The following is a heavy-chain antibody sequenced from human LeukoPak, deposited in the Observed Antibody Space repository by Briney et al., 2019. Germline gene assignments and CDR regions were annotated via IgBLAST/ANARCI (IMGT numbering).Heavy chain of an antibody. Sequence: PSETLSLTCTVSGGSISSYYWGWIRQPPGKGLEWIGYIYYSGSTNYNPSLKSRVTISVDTSKTQFSLKLSSVPAANTAVYYCARSSDSSGYSPFDYWGQGTLVTVSS. CDR2: IYYSGST. D-gene: IGHD3-22*01. CDR1: GGSISSYY. J-gene: IGHJ4*02. CDR3: ARSSDSSGYSPFDY. V-gene: IGHV4-59*01.